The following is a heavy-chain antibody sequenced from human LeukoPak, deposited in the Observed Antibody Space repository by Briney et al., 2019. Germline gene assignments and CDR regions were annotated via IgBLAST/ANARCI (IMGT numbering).Heavy chain of an antibody. J-gene: IGHJ6*02. Sequence: SMKVSCKASGGTFSRYAISWVRQAPGQGLEWMGGIIPIFGTANHAQKFQGRVTITADESTSTAYMELSSLRSEDTAVYYCARLPLTGYSRGYYYGMDVWGQGTTVTVSS. CDR2: IIPIFGTA. V-gene: IGHV1-69*13. CDR1: GGTFSRYA. D-gene: IGHD3-9*01. CDR3: ARLPLTGYSRGYYYGMDV.